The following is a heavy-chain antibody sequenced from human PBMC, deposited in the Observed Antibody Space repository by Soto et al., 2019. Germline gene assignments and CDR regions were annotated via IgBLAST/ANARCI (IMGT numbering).Heavy chain of an antibody. CDR1: GATFSGYA. V-gene: IGHV1-69*13. Sequence: SVKFSCKASGATFSGYAINWVRQAPGQGLEWLGRIVPIFETLNYAERFQGRVAIAADESTTTVYMELTNLTHEDTAVYYCVVMGNVAVSNPRSFDYWGQGTQVTVSS. J-gene: IGHJ4*02. D-gene: IGHD6-19*01. CDR2: IVPIFETL. CDR3: VVMGNVAVSNPRSFDY.